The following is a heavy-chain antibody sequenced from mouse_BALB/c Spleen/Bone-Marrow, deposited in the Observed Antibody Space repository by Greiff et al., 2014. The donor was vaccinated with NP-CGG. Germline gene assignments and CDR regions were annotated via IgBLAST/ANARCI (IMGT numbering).Heavy chain of an antibody. CDR2: INPYNGDT. V-gene: IGHV1-20*02. D-gene: IGHD1-1*01. CDR3: ARVTTDWYFDV. J-gene: IGHJ1*01. Sequence: EVKVVESGPELVKPGASVKISCKASGYPFTGYFMNWVMQSHGKSLEWIGRINPYNGDTFYNQKFKGKATLTVDKSSSTAHMELRSLASEDSAVYYCARVTTDWYFDVWGAGTTVTVSS. CDR1: GYPFTGYF.